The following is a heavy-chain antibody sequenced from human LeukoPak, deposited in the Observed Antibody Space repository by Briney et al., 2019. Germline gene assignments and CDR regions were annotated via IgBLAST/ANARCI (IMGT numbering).Heavy chain of an antibody. J-gene: IGHJ5*02. CDR3: ARQWGDCSSTSCYSAS. V-gene: IGHV3-21*04. Sequence: GGSLRLSCAASGFTFNAYSMNWVRQAPGKGLEWVSSISSSGDYIYYADSVRGRFTISRDNAKNSLYLQLNSLRAEDTAVYYCARQWGDCSSTSCYSASWGQGTLVTVSS. CDR2: ISSSGDYI. D-gene: IGHD2-2*01. CDR1: GFTFNAYS.